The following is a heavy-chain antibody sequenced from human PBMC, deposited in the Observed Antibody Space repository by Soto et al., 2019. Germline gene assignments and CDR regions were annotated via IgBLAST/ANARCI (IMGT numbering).Heavy chain of an antibody. CDR2: ISAYNGNT. J-gene: IGHJ4*02. V-gene: IGHV1-18*01. Sequence: QVQLVQSGAEVKKPGASVKLSCKASGYTFTIYGISWVRQAPGQGLERMGWISAYNGNTNYAQKLQGRVTMTTDTSTSTADMELRSLRSDGTAVYYCARDSTTWPPDYWGQGTLVTVSS. D-gene: IGHD1-1*01. CDR1: GYTFTIYG. CDR3: ARDSTTWPPDY.